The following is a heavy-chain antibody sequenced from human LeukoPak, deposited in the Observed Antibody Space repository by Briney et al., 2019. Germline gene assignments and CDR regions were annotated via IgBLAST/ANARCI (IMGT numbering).Heavy chain of an antibody. J-gene: IGHJ4*02. CDR1: GFTFSSYA. CDR2: ISYDGSNK. Sequence: PGGSLRLSCAASGFTFSSYAMHWVRQAPGKGLEWVAVISYDGSNKYYADSVKGRFTISRDNSKNTLYLQMNSLRAEDTAVYYCAKESYSSSWTLKYWGQGTLVTVSS. V-gene: IGHV3-30-3*02. CDR3: AKESYSSSWTLKY. D-gene: IGHD6-13*01.